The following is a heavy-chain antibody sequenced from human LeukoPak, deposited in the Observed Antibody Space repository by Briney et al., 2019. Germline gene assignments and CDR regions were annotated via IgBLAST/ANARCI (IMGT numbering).Heavy chain of an antibody. CDR3: ARYEDDYGDYAIDY. D-gene: IGHD4-17*01. CDR2: IIPIFGTA. Sequence: SVKVSCKASGGTFSSYAISWVRQAPGQGREWMGGIIPIFGTANYAQKFQGRVTITADESTSTAYMELSSLRAEDTAVYYCARYEDDYGDYAIDYGGQGTLVTVSS. CDR1: GGTFSSYA. J-gene: IGHJ4*02. V-gene: IGHV1-69*13.